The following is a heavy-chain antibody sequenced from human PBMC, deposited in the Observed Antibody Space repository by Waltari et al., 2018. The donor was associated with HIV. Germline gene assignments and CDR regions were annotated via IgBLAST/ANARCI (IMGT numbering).Heavy chain of an antibody. CDR3: ARGYSSSRWIPLYH. Sequence: QVQLVESGGGVVQPGPSLTRPCAGSGVTFSIFAIHWVRQSTGKGLEWLAVFWSDGAEISYADSVKGRFTVSKDTSQKTLYLHLTSLRAEDTALYYCARGYSSSRWIPLYHWGRGTLVTVSS. J-gene: IGHJ4*02. CDR2: FWSDGAEI. D-gene: IGHD6-6*01. CDR1: GVTFSIFA. V-gene: IGHV3-33*01.